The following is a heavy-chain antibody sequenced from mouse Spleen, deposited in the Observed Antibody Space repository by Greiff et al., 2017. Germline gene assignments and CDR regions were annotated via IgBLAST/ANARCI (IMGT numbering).Heavy chain of an antibody. CDR1: GYTFTDYE. D-gene: IGHD2-2*01. Sequence: QVQLKESGAELVRPGASVTLSCKASGYTFTDYEMHWVKQTPVHGLEWIGAIDPETGGTAYNQKFKGKAILTADKSSSTAYMELRSLTSEDSAVYYCTRGGYDYDAMEYWGQGTSVTVSS. V-gene: IGHV1-15*01. CDR3: TRGGYDYDAMEY. CDR2: IDPETGGT. J-gene: IGHJ4*01.